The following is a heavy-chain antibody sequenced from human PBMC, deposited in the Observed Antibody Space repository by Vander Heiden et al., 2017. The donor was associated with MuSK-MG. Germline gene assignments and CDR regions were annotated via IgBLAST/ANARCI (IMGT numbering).Heavy chain of an antibody. CDR2: IHHDGRT. V-gene: IGHV4-39*02. D-gene: IGHD3-16*01. Sequence: QLRESGPGLVKASETLSLTCIVSGDSIITYDHFWGWIRQPPGKGLEWIANIHHDGRTFFNPSLESRLAMSIDTSRGHFSLKLTSVTAADTAVYFCARPHYYDRGIDAWGQGMLVTVSS. CDR3: ARPHYYDRGIDA. CDR1: GDSIITYDHF. J-gene: IGHJ5*02.